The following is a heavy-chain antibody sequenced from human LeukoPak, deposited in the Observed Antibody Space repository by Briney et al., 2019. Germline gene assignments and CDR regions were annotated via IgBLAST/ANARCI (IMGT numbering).Heavy chain of an antibody. CDR1: GFTFSNSA. J-gene: IGHJ4*01. D-gene: IGHD6-19*01. CDR2: LSGSGITT. Sequence: GGSLRLSCAASGFTFSNSAMSWVRQAPGKGLEWVSTLSGSGITTYYADSVKGRFTISRDNSKNTLYLQMNTLRAEDSALYYCAKGIYSSGWSYFDYWGHGTLVRVFS. V-gene: IGHV3-23*01. CDR3: AKGIYSSGWSYFDY.